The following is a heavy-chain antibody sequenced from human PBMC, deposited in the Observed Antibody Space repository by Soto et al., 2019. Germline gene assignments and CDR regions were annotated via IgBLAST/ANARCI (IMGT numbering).Heavy chain of an antibody. CDR2: INPSGGST. CDR1: GYTFTSYY. D-gene: IGHD6-19*01. V-gene: IGHV1-46*01. CDR3: ARSRAVAGIQNYYFDY. J-gene: IGHJ4*02. Sequence: GASVKVSCKASGYTFTSYYMHWVRQAPGQGLEWMGIINPSGGSTSYAQKFQGRVTMTRDTSTSTVYMELSSLRSEDTAVYYCARSRAVAGIQNYYFDYWGQGTLVTVSS.